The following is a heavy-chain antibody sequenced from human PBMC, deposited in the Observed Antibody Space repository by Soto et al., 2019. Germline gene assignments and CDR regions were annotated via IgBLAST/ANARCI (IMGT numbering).Heavy chain of an antibody. V-gene: IGHV3-30*18. J-gene: IGHJ5*02. CDR1: GFSFSSYG. CDR2: ISYDGSNK. Sequence: QVQLVESGGGVVQPGRSLRLSCAASGFSFSSYGMHWVRQAPGKGLEWVAVISYDGSNKYYADSVKGRFTISRDNSKNTLYLQMNSLRAEDTAVYYCAKSSGSGWYGWFDPWGQGTLVTVSS. CDR3: AKSSGSGWYGWFDP. D-gene: IGHD6-19*01.